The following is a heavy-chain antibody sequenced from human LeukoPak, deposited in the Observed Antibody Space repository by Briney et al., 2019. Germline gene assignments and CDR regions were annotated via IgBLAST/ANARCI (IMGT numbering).Heavy chain of an antibody. D-gene: IGHD1-1*01. Sequence: PSETLSLTCTVSGGSISSYYWSWIRQPPGKGLEWIGYIYYSGSTNCNPSLKSRVTISVDTSKNQFSLKLSSVTAADTAVYYCARAVTSSPWRNWFDPWGQGTLVTVSS. CDR1: GGSISSYY. V-gene: IGHV4-59*01. CDR2: IYYSGST. J-gene: IGHJ5*02. CDR3: ARAVTSSPWRNWFDP.